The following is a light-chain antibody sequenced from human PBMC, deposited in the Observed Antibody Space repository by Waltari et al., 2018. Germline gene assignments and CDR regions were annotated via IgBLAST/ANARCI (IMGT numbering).Light chain of an antibody. J-gene: IGKJ2*01. CDR3: QQFNNWPRT. V-gene: IGKV3-15*01. Sequence: DIVMTPSPATLSVSPGERATLPCRASQSVSNSLAWYQQKPGQAPRLLIYGASTRATGIPARFSGSGSGTEFTLTINRLESEDFAVYYCQQFNNWPRTFGQGTKLEIK. CDR2: GAS. CDR1: QSVSNS.